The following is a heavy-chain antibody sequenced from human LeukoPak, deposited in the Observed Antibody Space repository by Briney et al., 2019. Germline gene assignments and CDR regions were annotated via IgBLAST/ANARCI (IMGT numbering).Heavy chain of an antibody. J-gene: IGHJ4*02. Sequence: PSETLSLTCTVSGGSISNYYWSWIRQPPGKGLEWIGYIYYSGSTYYNPSLKSRVTISVDTSKNQFSLKLSSVTAADTAVYYCASLGGGKRTFDYWGQGTLVTVSS. V-gene: IGHV4-30-4*01. CDR1: GGSISNYY. CDR3: ASLGGGKRTFDY. D-gene: IGHD4-23*01. CDR2: IYYSGST.